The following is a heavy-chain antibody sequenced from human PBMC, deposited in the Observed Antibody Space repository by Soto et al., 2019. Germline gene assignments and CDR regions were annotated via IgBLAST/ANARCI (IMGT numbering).Heavy chain of an antibody. CDR1: GYNFINYW. D-gene: IGHD5-12*01. J-gene: IGHJ3*02. CDR2: IYPGNSGSNT. Sequence: PGESLRVSSTTSGYNFINYWGGWVRQIAGKGLEWVGIIYPGNSGSNTIYSPSFQGQVTISADKSISPAYLQWSSLKASDTAMYYCASQEMATKNVDAFDIWGQGTMVTVSS. CDR3: ASQEMATKNVDAFDI. V-gene: IGHV5-51*01.